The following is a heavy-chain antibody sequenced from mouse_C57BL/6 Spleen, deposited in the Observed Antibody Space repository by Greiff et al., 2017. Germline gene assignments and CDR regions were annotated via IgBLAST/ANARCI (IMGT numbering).Heavy chain of an antibody. D-gene: IGHD2-1*01. J-gene: IGHJ3*01. CDR1: GYTFTSYW. Sequence: VQLQQPGAELVKPGASVKLSCKASGYTFTSYWMHWVKQRPGRGLEWIGDINPNNGGTSYNQKFKGKATLTVDKSSSTAYMELRSLTSEDSAVYYCAPLYYGNSAWFAYWGQGTLVTVSA. V-gene: IGHV1-53*01. CDR3: APLYYGNSAWFAY. CDR2: INPNNGGT.